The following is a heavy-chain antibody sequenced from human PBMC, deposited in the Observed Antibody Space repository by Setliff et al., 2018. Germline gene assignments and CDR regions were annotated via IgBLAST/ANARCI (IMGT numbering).Heavy chain of an antibody. CDR3: ARDQVGSSGYYQWGFYFYYMDV. D-gene: IGHD3-22*01. CDR1: GFTFSSYW. Sequence: GSLRLSCAASGFTFSSYWMSWVRQAPGKGLEWVANIKQDGSEKYYVDSVKGRFTISRDNAKNSLYLQMNSLRAEDTAVYYCARDQVGSSGYYQWGFYFYYMDVWGKGTTVTVSS. J-gene: IGHJ6*03. CDR2: IKQDGSEK. V-gene: IGHV3-7*01.